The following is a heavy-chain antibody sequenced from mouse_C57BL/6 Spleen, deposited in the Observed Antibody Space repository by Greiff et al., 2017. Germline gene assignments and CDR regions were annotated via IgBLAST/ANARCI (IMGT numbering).Heavy chain of an antibody. D-gene: IGHD1-1*01. Sequence: QVQLQQSGAELVRPGTSVKVSCKASGYAFTNYLIEWVKERPGQGLEWIGVINPGSGGTNYNEKFKGKATLTADKSSSTAYMQLSSLTSEDSAVYFCARVTTVVAPFDYWGQGTTLTVSS. J-gene: IGHJ2*01. CDR1: GYAFTNYL. V-gene: IGHV1-54*01. CDR3: ARVTTVVAPFDY. CDR2: INPGSGGT.